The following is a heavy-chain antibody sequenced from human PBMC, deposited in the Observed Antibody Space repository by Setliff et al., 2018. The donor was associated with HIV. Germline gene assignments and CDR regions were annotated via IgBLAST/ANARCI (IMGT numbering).Heavy chain of an antibody. CDR2: IYYSGSA. J-gene: IGHJ6*03. D-gene: IGHD2-15*01. CDR1: GASISGSDYY. CDR3: VRVGGGSWLGIHYYYYMDV. V-gene: IGHV4-39*01. Sequence: SETLSLTCSVSGASISGSDYYWGWIRQLPEKGLEWIGSIYYSGSAYHNPSLKSRVAMSVDTAKKQFSLKLTSLTGADTAVYYCVRVGGGSWLGIHYYYYMDVWGKGITVTVS.